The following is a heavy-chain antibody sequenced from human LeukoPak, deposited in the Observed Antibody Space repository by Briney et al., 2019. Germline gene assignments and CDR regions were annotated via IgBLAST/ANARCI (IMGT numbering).Heavy chain of an antibody. D-gene: IGHD2-8*02. CDR3: ARFGNTWWFDY. J-gene: IGHJ4*02. CDR1: GDSISPYY. V-gene: IGHV4-59*01. CDR2: IYHNGIT. Sequence: PSETLSLTCTVSGDSISPYYWNWIRQPPGKGLEWIGYIYHNGITNYNPSLKSRVTISVDTSKNRFSLKLSSVTAADTAVYYCARFGNTWWFDYWGQGILVTVSS.